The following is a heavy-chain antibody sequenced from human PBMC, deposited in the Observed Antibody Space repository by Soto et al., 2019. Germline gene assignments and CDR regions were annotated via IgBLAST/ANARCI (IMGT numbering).Heavy chain of an antibody. V-gene: IGHV4-31*03. CDR2: IYYSGST. Sequence: SETLSLTCTVSGGSISSGGYYWSWIRQHPGKGLEWIGYIYYSGSTYYNPSLKSRVTISVDTSKNQFSLKLSSVTAADTAVYYCARGIAAATSPAFDIWGQGTMVTVSS. CDR3: ARGIAAATSPAFDI. J-gene: IGHJ3*02. D-gene: IGHD6-13*01. CDR1: GGSISSGGYY.